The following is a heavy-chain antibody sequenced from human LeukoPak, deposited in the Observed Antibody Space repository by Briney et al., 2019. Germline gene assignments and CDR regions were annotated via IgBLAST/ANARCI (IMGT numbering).Heavy chain of an antibody. Sequence: GGSLRLSCAASGFIFSSYAMSWVRQAPGKGLEWGSAISGSGGSTYYADSVKGRFTISRDNSKNTLYLQMNSLRAEDTAVYYCAKDSARRKVTDFDYWGQGTLVTVSS. J-gene: IGHJ4*02. V-gene: IGHV3-23*01. CDR2: ISGSGGST. D-gene: IGHD6-6*01. CDR3: AKDSARRKVTDFDY. CDR1: GFIFSSYA.